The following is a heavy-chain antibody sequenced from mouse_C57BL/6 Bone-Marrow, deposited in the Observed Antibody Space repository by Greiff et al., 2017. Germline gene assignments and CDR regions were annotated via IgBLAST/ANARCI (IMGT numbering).Heavy chain of an antibody. CDR2: IDPENGDT. Sequence: VQLKESGAELVRPGASVKLSCTASGFNIKDDYMHWVKQRPEQGLEWIGWIDPENGDTEYASKFQGKATITADTSSNTAYLQLSSLTSEDTAVYYCTRNYVVYYYAMDYWGQGTSVTVSS. J-gene: IGHJ4*01. CDR3: TRNYVVYYYAMDY. D-gene: IGHD2-1*01. V-gene: IGHV14-4*01. CDR1: GFNIKDDY.